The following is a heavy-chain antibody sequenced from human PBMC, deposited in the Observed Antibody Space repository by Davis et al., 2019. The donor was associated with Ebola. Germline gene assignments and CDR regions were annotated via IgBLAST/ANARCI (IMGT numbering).Heavy chain of an antibody. V-gene: IGHV3-30*03. D-gene: IGHD4-17*01. CDR1: GFTFTRYG. Sequence: GESLKISCAVSGFTFTRYGMHWVRQAPGKGLEWVAVISYDGSNKYYADSVKGRFTISRDNSKNTLYLQMNSLRAEDTAVYYCATTGFQHWGQGTLVTVSS. CDR2: ISYDGSNK. CDR3: ATTGFQH. J-gene: IGHJ1*01.